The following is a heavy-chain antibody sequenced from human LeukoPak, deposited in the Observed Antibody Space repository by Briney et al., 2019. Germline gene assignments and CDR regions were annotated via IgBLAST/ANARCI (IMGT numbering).Heavy chain of an antibody. V-gene: IGHV1-2*04. D-gene: IGHD4-17*01. CDR1: GYPFTGYY. CDR2: NNPNSGDT. Sequence: KPGASVKVPCKASGYPFTGYYMHCLPQAPGQAREWMGRNNPNSGDTNYAQKFQGWVTMTRDTSISTAYMELSRLRSDDTAVYYCARGDDYGVVKDAFDIWGQGTMVTVSS. J-gene: IGHJ3*02. CDR3: ARGDDYGVVKDAFDI.